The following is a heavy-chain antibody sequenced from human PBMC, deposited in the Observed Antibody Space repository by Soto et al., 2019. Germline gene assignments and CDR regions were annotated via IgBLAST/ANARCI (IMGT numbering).Heavy chain of an antibody. V-gene: IGHV2-5*02. CDR2: FYWDDDV. CDR3: VHRTVSSGAWFDR. J-gene: IGHJ5*02. CDR1: WFSLSTTGEG. D-gene: IGHD6-25*01. Sequence: SGPTLVNPTPTLTLNCAFSWFSLSTTGEGVGWFRQPPGKAPEWLALFYWDDDVRYSPSLRNRLTITKDTSENQVVLTMTNIDPLDTATYFCVHRTVSSGAWFDRWGQRILVTVSS.